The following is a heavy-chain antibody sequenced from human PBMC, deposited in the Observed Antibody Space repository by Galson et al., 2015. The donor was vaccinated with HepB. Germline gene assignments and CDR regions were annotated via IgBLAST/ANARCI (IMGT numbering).Heavy chain of an antibody. CDR3: ARDPVAALYYFDY. CDR2: ISYDGSNK. CDR1: GFTFSSYA. J-gene: IGHJ4*02. Sequence: SLRLSCAASGFTFSSYAMHWVRQAPGKGLEWVAVISYDGSNKYYADSVKGRFTISRDNSKNTLYLQMNSLRAEDTAVYYCARDPVAALYYFDYWGQGTLVTVSS. V-gene: IGHV3-30-3*01. D-gene: IGHD2-15*01.